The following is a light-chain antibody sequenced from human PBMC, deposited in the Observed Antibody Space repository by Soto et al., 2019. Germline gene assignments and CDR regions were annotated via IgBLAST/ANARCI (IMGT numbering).Light chain of an antibody. V-gene: IGKV1-33*01. CDR2: DAS. CDR3: QQSYDLPLT. J-gene: IGKJ4*01. CDR1: QDITNY. Sequence: DIQMTQSPSSLSASVGDRVSITCQASQDITNYLSWYQQKPGKAPKLLIYDASNLEVGVPSRFSSCGSGTDFTLAISSLQPEDIATYFCQQSYDLPLTFGGATKVEVK.